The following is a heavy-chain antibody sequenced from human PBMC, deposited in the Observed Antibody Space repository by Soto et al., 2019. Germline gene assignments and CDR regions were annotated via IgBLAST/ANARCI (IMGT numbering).Heavy chain of an antibody. D-gene: IGHD3-10*01. CDR1: GFTFSSYA. J-gene: IGHJ3*02. V-gene: IGHV3-23*01. CDR2: ISGSGGST. Sequence: GSLRLSCAASGFTFSSYAMSWVRQAPGKGREWVSAISGSGGSTYYADSVKGRFTISRDNSKNTLYLQMNSLRAEDTAVYYCAKRIGAEGGWFGRAWDDAFDIWGQGTMVTVSS. CDR3: AKRIGAEGGWFGRAWDDAFDI.